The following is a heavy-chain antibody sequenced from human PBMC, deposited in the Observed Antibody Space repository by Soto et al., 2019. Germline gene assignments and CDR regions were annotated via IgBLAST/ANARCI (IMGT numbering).Heavy chain of an antibody. J-gene: IGHJ4*02. D-gene: IGHD5-12*01. CDR1: GGSISSSSYY. V-gene: IGHV4-39*01. CDR2: IYYSGST. CDR3: ARPHVGGYGLKGVDY. Sequence: SETLSLTCTVSGGSISSSSYYWGWIRQPPGKGLEWIGSIYYSGSTYYNPSLKSRVTISVDTSKNQFSLKLSSVTAADTAVYYCARPHVGGYGLKGVDYWGQGTLVTVSS.